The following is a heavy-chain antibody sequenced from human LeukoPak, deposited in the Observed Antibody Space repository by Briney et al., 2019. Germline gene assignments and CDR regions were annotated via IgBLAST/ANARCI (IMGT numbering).Heavy chain of an antibody. V-gene: IGHV4-59*01. CDR3: ARHVTPPGYGGNSSWD. Sequence: PSETLSLTCTVSGASISDYYWSWIRQPPGKGLEWIGYVSYSGSTTYNPSLKSRVTISVDTPKNHFSLKLSSVTAADTAVYYCARHVTPPGYGGNSSWDWGQGTLVTVSS. CDR2: VSYSGST. D-gene: IGHD4-23*01. J-gene: IGHJ4*02. CDR1: GASISDYY.